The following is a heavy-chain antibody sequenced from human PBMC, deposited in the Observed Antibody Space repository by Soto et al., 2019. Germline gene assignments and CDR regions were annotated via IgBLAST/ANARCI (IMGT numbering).Heavy chain of an antibody. CDR1: GGTFSSHS. Sequence: VQLMQSGAEVKKPGSSVKVSCKASGGTFSSHSINWVRQAPGQGLEWMGGVTSLFGTENNAHNFKGRVPITADQSTSTAYMELNSLRSDDTAVYYCAREVGYGDFSAALLDWGQGTLVTVSS. J-gene: IGHJ4*02. V-gene: IGHV1-69*01. CDR3: AREVGYGDFSAALLD. CDR2: VTSLFGTE. D-gene: IGHD4-17*01.